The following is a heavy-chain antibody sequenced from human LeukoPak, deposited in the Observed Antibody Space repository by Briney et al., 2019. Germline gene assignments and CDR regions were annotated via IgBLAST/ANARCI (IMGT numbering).Heavy chain of an antibody. CDR2: INPNSGGT. V-gene: IGHV1-2*02. J-gene: IGHJ5*02. CDR3: ARGRLVYDFWSGYYWFDP. D-gene: IGHD3-3*01. CDR1: GYTFTGYY. Sequence: SSVKVSCKASGYTFTGYYMHWVRQAPGQGLEWMGWINPNSGGTNYAQKFQGRVTMTRDTSISTAYMELSRLRSDDTAVYYCARGRLVYDFWSGYYWFDPLGQGTLVTVSS.